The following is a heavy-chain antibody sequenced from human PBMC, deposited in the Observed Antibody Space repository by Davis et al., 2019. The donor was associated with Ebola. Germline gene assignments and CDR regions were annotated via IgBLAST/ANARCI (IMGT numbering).Heavy chain of an antibody. CDR3: ARHGDTAMVWDY. D-gene: IGHD5-18*01. CDR1: GGSISSYY. Sequence: MPSETLSLTCTVSGGSISSYYWSWIRQPPGKGLEWIGYIYYSGSTNYNPSLKSRVTISVDTSKNQFSLKLSSVTAADTAVYYCARHGDTAMVWDYWGQGTLVTVSS. J-gene: IGHJ4*02. CDR2: IYYSGST. V-gene: IGHV4-59*08.